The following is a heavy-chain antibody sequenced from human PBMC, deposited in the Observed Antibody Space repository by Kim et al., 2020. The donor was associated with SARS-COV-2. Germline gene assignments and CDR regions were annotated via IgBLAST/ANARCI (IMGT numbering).Heavy chain of an antibody. Sequence: SETLSLTCTVSGGSISGYYWSWMRQPPGKGLEWIGYIYSSGSTKYNPSLESRVTISGDTSRNQFSLRLTSVTAADTAVDYCSGAYDNSGYYYFWGQGTLV. CDR1: GGSISGYY. V-gene: IGHV4-59*01. J-gene: IGHJ4*02. CDR2: IYSSGST. D-gene: IGHD3-22*01. CDR3: SGAYDNSGYYYF.